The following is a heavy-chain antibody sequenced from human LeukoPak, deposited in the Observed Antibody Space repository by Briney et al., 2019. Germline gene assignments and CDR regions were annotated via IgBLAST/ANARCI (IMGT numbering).Heavy chain of an antibody. CDR2: INTDGSST. D-gene: IGHD1-26*01. Sequence: GGSLRLSCAASGFTFSSYWMHWVRQAPGKGLVWVSRINTDGSSTSYADSVKGRFTISRDNAKNSLYLQMNSLRAEDTAVYYCARMVGASRFPSDYWGQGTLVTVSS. CDR1: GFTFSSYW. V-gene: IGHV3-74*01. J-gene: IGHJ4*02. CDR3: ARMVGASRFPSDY.